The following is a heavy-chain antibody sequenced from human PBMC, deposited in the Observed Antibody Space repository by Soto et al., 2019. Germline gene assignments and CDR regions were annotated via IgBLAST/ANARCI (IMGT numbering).Heavy chain of an antibody. CDR2: TSGSSRYT. Sequence: GGSLRLSCAASGFNFSDHYMNWIRQAPGKGLERVSYTSGSSRYTNFADSVKGRFTISRDNAKNSLYLQMNSLRVEDTAVYYCARHTSGWHYYDYWGQGTPVTVSS. J-gene: IGHJ4*02. CDR3: ARHTSGWHYYDY. V-gene: IGHV3-11*06. D-gene: IGHD6-19*01. CDR1: GFNFSDHY.